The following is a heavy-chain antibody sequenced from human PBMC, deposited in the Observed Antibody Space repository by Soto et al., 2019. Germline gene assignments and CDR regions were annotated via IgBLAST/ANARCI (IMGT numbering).Heavy chain of an antibody. D-gene: IGHD5-12*01. J-gene: IGHJ3*02. CDR3: AKDRGYSGYHLFLHAFDI. V-gene: IGHV3-9*01. CDR2: ISWNSGSI. Sequence: EVQLVESGGGLVQPGRSLRLSCAASGFTFDDYAMHWVQQAPGKGLEWVSGISWNSGSIGSADSVKGRFTISRDNAKNSLYLQMNSLRAEDTALYYCAKDRGYSGYHLFLHAFDIWGQGTMVTVSS. CDR1: GFTFDDYA.